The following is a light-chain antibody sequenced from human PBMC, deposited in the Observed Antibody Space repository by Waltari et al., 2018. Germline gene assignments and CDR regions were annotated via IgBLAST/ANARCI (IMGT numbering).Light chain of an antibody. V-gene: IGKV1-5*03. Sequence: DFQMTQSPSTLSASVGDRVTITCRASQSISTWLARYQQKPGKAPKILIYKGSTLESGVPSRFSGSGFGTEFTLTISSLQPDDFATYYCQQYNHYWTFGQGTKVELK. J-gene: IGKJ1*01. CDR3: QQYNHYWT. CDR1: QSISTW. CDR2: KGS.